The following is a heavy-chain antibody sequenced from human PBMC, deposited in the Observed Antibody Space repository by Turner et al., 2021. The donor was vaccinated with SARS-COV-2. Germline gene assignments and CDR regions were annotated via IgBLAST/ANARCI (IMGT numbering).Heavy chain of an antibody. D-gene: IGHD5-18*01. CDR1: GGSISSSTYY. J-gene: IGHJ6*02. V-gene: IGHV4-39*01. CDR3: ARLMDTAMDYYGMDV. Sequence: QLQLQESGPGLVKPSETRSLSCTVSGGSISSSTYYWGWIRQPPGKGLEWMGNIYYSGSTYYNPSLKSRVTISVDTSKNQFSLKLSSVTAADTAVYYCARLMDTAMDYYGMDVWGQGTTVTVSS. CDR2: IYYSGST.